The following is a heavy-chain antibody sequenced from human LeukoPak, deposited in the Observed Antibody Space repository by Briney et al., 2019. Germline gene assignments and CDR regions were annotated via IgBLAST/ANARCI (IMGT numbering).Heavy chain of an antibody. CDR2: IYPGDSDT. V-gene: IGHV5-51*01. CDR3: ATTLGGYSSSWYDLDY. D-gene: IGHD6-13*01. CDR1: GYSSTSYW. J-gene: IGHJ4*02. Sequence: GESLKISCKGSGYSSTSYWIGWVRQMPGKGLEWMGIIYPGDSDTRYSPSFQGQVTISADKSISTAYLQWSSLKASDTAMYYCATTLGGYSSSWYDLDYWGQGTLVTVSS.